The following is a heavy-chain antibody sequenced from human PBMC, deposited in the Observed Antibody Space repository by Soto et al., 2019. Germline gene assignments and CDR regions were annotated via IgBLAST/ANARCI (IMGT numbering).Heavy chain of an antibody. CDR3: ARAGYCGPGCYYYFDY. CDR1: GFTFGSYW. Sequence: GGSLRLSCAVSGFTFGSYWMNWVRLIPGKGLEWVAYIKPDGSATYYADSVKGRFAISRDNAKNSLYLQMNSLRVEDTSVYYCARAGYCGPGCYYYFDYWGQGTRVTVSS. CDR2: IKPDGSAT. D-gene: IGHD2-21*02. V-gene: IGHV3-7*01. J-gene: IGHJ4*02.